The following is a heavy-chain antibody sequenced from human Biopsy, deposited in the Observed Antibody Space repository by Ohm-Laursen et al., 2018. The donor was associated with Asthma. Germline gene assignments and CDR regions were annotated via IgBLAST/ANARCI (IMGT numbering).Heavy chain of an antibody. Sequence: SLRLSCAASGFILSNYDMHWVRQAPGKGLEWVAVLSYDGNDKYYADSVRGRFTISRDNSENTLYLQMNSLRVEDTAVYYCARGDWYGSASNGYWGQGTLVTVSA. V-gene: IGHV3-30*03. D-gene: IGHD6-6*01. J-gene: IGHJ4*02. CDR2: LSYDGNDK. CDR1: GFILSNYD. CDR3: ARGDWYGSASNGY.